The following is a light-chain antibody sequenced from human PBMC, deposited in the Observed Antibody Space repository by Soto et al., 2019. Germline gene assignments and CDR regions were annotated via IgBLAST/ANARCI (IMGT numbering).Light chain of an antibody. V-gene: IGKV1-33*01. J-gene: IGKJ1*01. CDR2: DAY. Sequence: DIQMTQSPPSLSASVGDRVTITCQASHDIGNSLNWYQAKPGQAPKLVIYDAYNLETGVPSTFSGSGYGAEFTLTISSLQPEDFATYYCLQHNSYPWTFGQGTKVDIK. CDR3: LQHNSYPWT. CDR1: HDIGNS.